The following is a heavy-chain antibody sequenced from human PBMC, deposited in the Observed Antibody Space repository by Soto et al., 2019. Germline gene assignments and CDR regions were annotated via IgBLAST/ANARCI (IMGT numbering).Heavy chain of an antibody. CDR2: INAGNGNT. CDR3: ASTHDSRNPFDY. Sequence: ASVKVSCKASGYTFTSYAMHWVRQAPGQRLEWMGWINAGNGNTKYSQKFQGRVTITRDTSARTAYMELSSLRSEDTAVYYCASTHDSRNPFDYWGQGTRVTVSS. CDR1: GYTFTSYA. V-gene: IGHV1-3*01. D-gene: IGHD3-22*01. J-gene: IGHJ4*02.